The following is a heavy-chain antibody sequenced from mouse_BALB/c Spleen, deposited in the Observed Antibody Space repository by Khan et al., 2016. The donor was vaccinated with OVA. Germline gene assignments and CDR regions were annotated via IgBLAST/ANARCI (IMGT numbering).Heavy chain of an antibody. Sequence: QVRLQQSGPGLVRPSQSLSITCTVSGFSLTTYGVHWVRQPPGKGLEWLGVIWSYGSTDYNTAFISRLSISKDNSKSQVFFEMNSLQADDTAIYYCARFYDYEGYFDVWGAGTTVTVSS. D-gene: IGHD2-4*01. CDR2: IWSYGST. V-gene: IGHV2-4*02. CDR3: ARFYDYEGYFDV. CDR1: GFSLTTYG. J-gene: IGHJ1*01.